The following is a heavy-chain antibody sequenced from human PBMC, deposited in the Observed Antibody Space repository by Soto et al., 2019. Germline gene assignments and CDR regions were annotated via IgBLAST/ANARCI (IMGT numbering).Heavy chain of an antibody. CDR2: ISGSGGST. V-gene: IGHV3-23*01. CDR3: ASDVVAAKNWFDP. Sequence: GVSLRLSCAASGFTFSSYAMSWVRQAPGKGLEWVSAISGSGGSTYYADSVKGRFTISRDNSKNTLYLQMNSLRAEDTAVYYCASDVVAAKNWFDPWGQGTLVTVSS. J-gene: IGHJ5*02. D-gene: IGHD2-15*01. CDR1: GFTFSSYA.